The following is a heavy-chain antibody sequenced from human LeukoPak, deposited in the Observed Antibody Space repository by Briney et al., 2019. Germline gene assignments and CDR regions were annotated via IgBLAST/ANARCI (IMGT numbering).Heavy chain of an antibody. Sequence: GGSLRLSCAASGFTFSSYSMNWVRQAPGKGLEWVSGIGSNSVPTVYADSVRGRFTISRDNSKSMLYLQMDSLRVEDTAVYYCAKHCSEYCNTASEKRFDPWGQGTLVTVSS. CDR3: AKHCSEYCNTASEKRFDP. CDR1: GFTFSSYS. V-gene: IGHV3-23*01. D-gene: IGHD2/OR15-2a*01. CDR2: IGSNSVPT. J-gene: IGHJ5*02.